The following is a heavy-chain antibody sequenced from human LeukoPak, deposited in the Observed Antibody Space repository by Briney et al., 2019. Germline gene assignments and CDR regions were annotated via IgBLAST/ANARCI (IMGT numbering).Heavy chain of an antibody. V-gene: IGHV1-2*02. D-gene: IGHD1-14*01. J-gene: IGHJ4*02. Sequence: GASVKVSCKASGYTFDNFYIHWVRQAPGQGPEWMGWINGNDGSTQYAKKFQGRVTMTRVTAISTDSMDLRELRPDDSDIHYCARDEGSTYNQLDYWGQGTLVTVSS. CDR2: INGNDGST. CDR1: GYTFDNFY. CDR3: ARDEGSTYNQLDY.